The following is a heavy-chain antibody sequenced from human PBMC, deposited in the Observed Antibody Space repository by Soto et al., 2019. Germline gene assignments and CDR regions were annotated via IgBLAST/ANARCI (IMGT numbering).Heavy chain of an antibody. D-gene: IGHD2-15*01. V-gene: IGHV1-18*01. J-gene: IGHJ6*02. CDR2: ISTYNDNT. CDR1: GYTFSRYG. CDR3: ARERYCRSGSRALYYHDYFGMGV. Sequence: WASVKVSCKASGYTFSRYGISWVGQAPGQVLERMGWISTYNDNTNYAQKFQGRVTMTTDTPTSTAYMELRSLTSDDTAVYYCARERYCRSGSRALYYHDYFGMGVWGQGTTVAVSS.